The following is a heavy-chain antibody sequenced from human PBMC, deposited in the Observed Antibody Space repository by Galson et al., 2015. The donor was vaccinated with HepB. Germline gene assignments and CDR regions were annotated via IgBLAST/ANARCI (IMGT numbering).Heavy chain of an antibody. CDR3: AKDYYDFWSGYYYYYYYGMDV. J-gene: IGHJ6*02. CDR1: GYTFTSYG. Sequence: SVKVSCKASGYTFTSYGISWVRQAPGQGLEWMGWISAYNGNTNHAQKLQGRVTMTTDTSTSTAYMELRSLRSDDTAVYYCAKDYYDFWSGYYYYYYYGMDVWGQGTTVTVSS. V-gene: IGHV1-18*04. D-gene: IGHD3-3*01. CDR2: ISAYNGNT.